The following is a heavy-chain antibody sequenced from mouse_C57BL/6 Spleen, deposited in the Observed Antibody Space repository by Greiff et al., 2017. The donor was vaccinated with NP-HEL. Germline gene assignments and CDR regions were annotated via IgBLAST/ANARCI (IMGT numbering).Heavy chain of an antibody. CDR3: ARASSYGYFDV. Sequence: QVQLKESGAELVKPGASVKISCKASGYAFSSYWMNWVKQRPGKGLEWIGQIYPGDGDTNYNGKFKGKATLTADKSSSTAYMQLSSLTSEDSAVYCCARASSYGYFDVWGTGTTVTVSS. D-gene: IGHD1-1*01. CDR1: GYAFSSYW. V-gene: IGHV1-80*01. CDR2: IYPGDGDT. J-gene: IGHJ1*03.